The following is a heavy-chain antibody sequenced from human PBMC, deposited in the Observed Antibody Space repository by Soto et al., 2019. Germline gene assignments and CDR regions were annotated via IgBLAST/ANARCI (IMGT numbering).Heavy chain of an antibody. V-gene: IGHV5-51*01. D-gene: IGHD3-10*01. CDR2: IYPGDSDT. CDR1: GYSFTSYW. CDR3: ARRLLWFGDYDAFDI. J-gene: IGHJ3*02. Sequence: GESLKISCKGSGYSFTSYWIGWVRQMPGKGLEWMGIIYPGDSDTRYSPSFQGQVTISADKSISTAYLQWSSLKASDTAMYYCARRLLWFGDYDAFDIWGQGTMVTVSS.